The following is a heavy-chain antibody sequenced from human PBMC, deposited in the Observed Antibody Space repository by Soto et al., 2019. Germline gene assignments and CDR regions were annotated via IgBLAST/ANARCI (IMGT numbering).Heavy chain of an antibody. Sequence: ASVKVSCKASGGTFSSDSFSWVRQAPGQGLEWMGGIIPMFDTPIYAQKFQDRVTITADESTSTAYMQLSSLRSGDTAIYYCARSGGLDRDFNYWGQGSLVTVSS. CDR3: ARSGGLDRDFNY. CDR1: GGTFSSDS. V-gene: IGHV1-69*13. CDR2: IIPMFDTP. D-gene: IGHD2-15*01. J-gene: IGHJ4*02.